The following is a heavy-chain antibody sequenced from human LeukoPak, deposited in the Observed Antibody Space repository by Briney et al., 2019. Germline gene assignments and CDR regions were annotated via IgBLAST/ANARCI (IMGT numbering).Heavy chain of an antibody. CDR1: GGSVSSGSYY. V-gene: IGHV4-30-4*08. CDR2: IYYSGST. CDR3: ARHPDPNNWFDP. J-gene: IGHJ5*02. Sequence: PSETLSLTCTVSGGSVSSGSYYWSWIRQPPGKGLEWIGYIYYSGSTYYNPSLKSRVTISVDTSKNQFSLKLSSVTAADTAVYYCARHPDPNNWFDPWGQGTLVTVSS.